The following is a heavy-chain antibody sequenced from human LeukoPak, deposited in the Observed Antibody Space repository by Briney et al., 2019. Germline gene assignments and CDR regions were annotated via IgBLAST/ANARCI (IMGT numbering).Heavy chain of an antibody. J-gene: IGHJ5*02. CDR2: INHSGST. CDR3: ARGCQWCXXYXRNNWFDP. CDR1: GGSFSGYY. D-gene: IGHD2-8*01. Sequence: PSETLSLTCAVYGGSFSGYYWSWIRQPPGKGLEWIGEINHSGSTNYNPSLKSRVTISVDTSKNQFSLKLSSVTAADTAVYYCARGCQWCXXYXRNNWFDPWGQGTLVTX. V-gene: IGHV4-34*01.